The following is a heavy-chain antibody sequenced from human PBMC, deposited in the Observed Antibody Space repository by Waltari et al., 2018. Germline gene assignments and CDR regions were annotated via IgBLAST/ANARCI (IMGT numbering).Heavy chain of an antibody. CDR3: LRGADL. CDR2: LSSDGSIT. J-gene: IGHJ4*02. D-gene: IGHD3-3*01. CDR1: GVSFITSW. Sequence: EVQLVESGGGLVQPGGSLRLSCAASGVSFITSWMHWVRQAPGEGLVWVARLSSDGSITNYAASVKRRFTISGDSAMNTLYLQMNSLRAEDTAVYSCLRGADLRGQGIPVIVSS. V-gene: IGHV3-74*01.